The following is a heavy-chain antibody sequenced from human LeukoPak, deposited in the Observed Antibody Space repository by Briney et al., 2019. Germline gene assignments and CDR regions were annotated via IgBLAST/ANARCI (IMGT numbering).Heavy chain of an antibody. CDR1: GFTFSSYE. V-gene: IGHV3-48*03. CDR2: ISSSGSSI. CDR3: ARGLTSTPTN. J-gene: IGHJ4*02. Sequence: GGSLRLSCAASGFTFSSYEMNWVRQAPGKGLEWVSYISSSGSSIYYADSVKGRFTISRDNAKNSLYLQMNSLRAEDTAIYYCARGLTSTPTNWGQGTLVTVSS. D-gene: IGHD2-15*01.